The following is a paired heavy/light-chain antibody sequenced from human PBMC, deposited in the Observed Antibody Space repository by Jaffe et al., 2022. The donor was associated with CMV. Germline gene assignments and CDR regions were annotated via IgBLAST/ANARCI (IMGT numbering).Heavy chain of an antibody. CDR1: GGSITSDGYY. J-gene: IGHJ4*02. Sequence: QVQLQESGPGLVKPSQTLSLTCTVSGGSITSDGYYWSWIRQHPGKGLEWIGYIYYSGSTYYNPSLKSRLTISIDTSKNQFSLKLVSVTAADTALYYCAGRSGATFGYFDYWGQGTLVTVSS. D-gene: IGHD2-15*01. V-gene: IGHV4-31*03. CDR3: AGRSGATFGYFDY. CDR2: IYYSGST.
Light chain of an antibody. CDR3: QHYNSWPPT. CDR2: GTS. Sequence: EIVMTQSPATLSVSPGERATLSCRASQSVSSNLAWYQQTPGQAPRLLIYGTSTRATGIPARFSGSGSGTEFTLTISSLQSEDFAVYYCQHYNSWPPTFGQGTKVEIK. V-gene: IGKV3-15*01. J-gene: IGKJ1*01. CDR1: QSVSSN.